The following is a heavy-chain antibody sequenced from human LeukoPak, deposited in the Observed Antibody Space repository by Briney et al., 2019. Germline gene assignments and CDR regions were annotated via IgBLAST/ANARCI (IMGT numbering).Heavy chain of an antibody. CDR3: ARVGDCSSTSCYIPHFDY. D-gene: IGHD2-2*02. V-gene: IGHV3-30-3*01. CDR1: GFTFSSYA. J-gene: IGHJ4*02. CDR2: ISYDGSNK. Sequence: GGSLRLSCAASGFTFSSYAMHWVRQAPGKGLEWVAVISYDGSNKYYADSVKGRFTISRDNSKNTLYLQMNSLRAEDTAVYYCARVGDCSSTSCYIPHFDYWGQGTLVTVSP.